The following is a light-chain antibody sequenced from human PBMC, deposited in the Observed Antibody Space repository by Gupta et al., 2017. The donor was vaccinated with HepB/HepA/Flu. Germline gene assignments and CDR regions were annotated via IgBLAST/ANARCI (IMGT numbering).Light chain of an antibody. Sequence: EIVMTQSPATLSVSPGERATPSCRASQSVSSNLAWYQQKPGQAPRLLIYGASTRATGIPARFSGSGSGTEFTLTISSRQSEDFAVYYCQQDKNWPPLTFGGGTKVEIK. V-gene: IGKV3-15*01. J-gene: IGKJ4*01. CDR3: QQDKNWPPLT. CDR2: GAS. CDR1: QSVSSN.